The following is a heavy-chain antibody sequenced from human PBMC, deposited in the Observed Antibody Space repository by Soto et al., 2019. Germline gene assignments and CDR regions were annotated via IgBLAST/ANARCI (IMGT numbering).Heavy chain of an antibody. CDR2: TRNKGNTYTT. CDR3: TAGKLYPSLDFDC. CDR1: GFTFSDHY. Sequence: PGGSLRLSCAASGFTFSDHYMDWVRQAPGKGLEWVGRTRNKGNTYTTEYAASVKGRFTISRDDSKNSLYLQMNSLKTEDTAVYYCTAGKLYPSLDFDCWGQGTLFTVSS. J-gene: IGHJ4*02. V-gene: IGHV3-72*01. D-gene: IGHD2-8*01.